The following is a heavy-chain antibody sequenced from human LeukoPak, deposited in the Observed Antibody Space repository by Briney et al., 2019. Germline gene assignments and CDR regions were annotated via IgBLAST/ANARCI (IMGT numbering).Heavy chain of an antibody. CDR2: IKQDGSEK. Sequence: GGSLRLSCAASGFTFSSYWMSWVRQAPGKGPEWVANIKQDGSEKYYVDSVKGRFTISRDNAKNSLYLQMNSLRAEDTAVYYCARDWWDSSGYFDYWGQGTLVTVSS. CDR3: ARDWWDSSGYFDY. J-gene: IGHJ4*02. CDR1: GFTFSSYW. V-gene: IGHV3-7*01. D-gene: IGHD3-22*01.